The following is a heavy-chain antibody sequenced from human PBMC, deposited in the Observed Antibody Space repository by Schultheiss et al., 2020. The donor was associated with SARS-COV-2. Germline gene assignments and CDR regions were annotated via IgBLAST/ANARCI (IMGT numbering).Heavy chain of an antibody. D-gene: IGHD1-1*01. Sequence: SETLSLTCTVSGGSISSSNWWSWVRQPPGKGLEWIGEIYHSGSTNYNPSLKSRVTISVDTSKNQFSLKLSSVTAADTAVYYCARGTIYYYYYGMDVWGQGTTVTVSS. CDR1: GGSISSSNW. V-gene: IGHV4-4*02. CDR3: ARGTIYYYYYGMDV. CDR2: IYHSGST. J-gene: IGHJ6*02.